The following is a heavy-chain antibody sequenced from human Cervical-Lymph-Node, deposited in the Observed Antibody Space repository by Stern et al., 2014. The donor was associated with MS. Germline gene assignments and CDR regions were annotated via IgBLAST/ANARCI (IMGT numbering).Heavy chain of an antibody. J-gene: IGHJ3*02. CDR3: AAEPMYYSDSVGAFDI. D-gene: IGHD3-22*01. CDR1: GFTFTSSA. V-gene: IGHV1-58*01. CDR2: VVVGSGNT. Sequence: QLVESGPEVKKPGTSVKVSCKASGFTFTSSAVQWVRQARGQHLEWIGVVVVGSGNTNYAQKFQERVTITRGMYTSTAYMELSSLRSEDTAVYYCAAEPMYYSDSVGAFDIWGQGTM.